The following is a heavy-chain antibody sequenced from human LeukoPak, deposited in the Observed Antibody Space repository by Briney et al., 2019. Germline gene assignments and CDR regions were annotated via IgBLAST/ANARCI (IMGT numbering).Heavy chain of an antibody. J-gene: IGHJ4*02. CDR1: GFTFSSYA. V-gene: IGHV3-53*04. CDR2: IYSGGST. D-gene: IGHD5-12*01. Sequence: GGSLRLSCAASGFTFSSYAMSWVRQAPGKGLEWVSVIYSGGSTYYADSVKGRFTISRHNSKNTLYLQMNSLRAEDTAVYYCARGSRGGYGDFDYWGQGTLVTVSS. CDR3: ARGSRGGYGDFDY.